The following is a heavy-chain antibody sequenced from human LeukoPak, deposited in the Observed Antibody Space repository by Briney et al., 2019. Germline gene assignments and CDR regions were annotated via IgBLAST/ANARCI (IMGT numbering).Heavy chain of an antibody. D-gene: IGHD3-16*02. Sequence: ASVKVSCKASGYTFTSYGISWVRQAPGQGLEWMGWISAYNGNTNYAQKLQGRVTMTTDTSTSTAYMELRSLRSDDTAVYYCARDALGDYVWGIYRYSDYWGQGTLVSVSS. CDR2: ISAYNGNT. CDR3: ARDALGDYVWGIYRYSDY. V-gene: IGHV1-18*01. J-gene: IGHJ4*02. CDR1: GYTFTSYG.